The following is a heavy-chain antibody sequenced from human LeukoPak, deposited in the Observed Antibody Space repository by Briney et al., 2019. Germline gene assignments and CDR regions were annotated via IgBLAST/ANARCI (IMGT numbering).Heavy chain of an antibody. D-gene: IGHD3-22*01. CDR2: INHSGST. J-gene: IGHJ4*02. CDR1: GGSFSGYY. V-gene: IGHV4-34*01. CDR3: ARGSDSGSDH. Sequence: SETLSLTCAVYGGSFSGYYWSWIRQPPGKGLEWIGEINHSGSTNYNPSLKSRVTISVDTSKNQFSLKLSSVTAADTAVYYCARGSDSGSDHWGQGTLVTVSS.